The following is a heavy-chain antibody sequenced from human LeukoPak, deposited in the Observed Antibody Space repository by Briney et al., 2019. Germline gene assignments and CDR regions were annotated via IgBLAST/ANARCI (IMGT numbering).Heavy chain of an antibody. D-gene: IGHD3-3*01. CDR2: INHSGST. V-gene: IGHV4-34*01. CDR3: ARGGLRFLEWLLAPFDY. CDR1: GGSFSGYY. J-gene: IGHJ4*02. Sequence: SETLSLTCAVYGGSFSGYYWSWIRQPPGKGLEWIGEINHSGSTNYNPSLKSRVTISVDTSKNQFFLKLSSVTAADTAVYYCARGGLRFLEWLLAPFDYWGQGTLVTVSS.